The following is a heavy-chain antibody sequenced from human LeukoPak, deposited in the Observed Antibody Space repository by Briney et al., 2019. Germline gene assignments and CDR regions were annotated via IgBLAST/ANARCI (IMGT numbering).Heavy chain of an antibody. CDR3: ARAENSGSGGLDP. D-gene: IGHD2-15*01. CDR2: ITSSSNYI. Sequence: GGSLRLSCAASGFTFSIYSMNWVRQAPGKGLERVSRITSSSNYIYYADSVKGRFTISRDNAKNSLYLDMNSLRADDTAVYYCARAENSGSGGLDPWGQGTLVTVSS. CDR1: GFTFSIYS. V-gene: IGHV3-21*01. J-gene: IGHJ5*02.